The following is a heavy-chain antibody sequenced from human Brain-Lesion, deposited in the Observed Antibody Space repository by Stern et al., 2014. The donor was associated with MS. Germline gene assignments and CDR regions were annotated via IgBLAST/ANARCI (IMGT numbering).Heavy chain of an antibody. J-gene: IGHJ4*02. CDR3: ARDITGSSAYFAY. V-gene: IGHV3-9*01. CDR2: ISWNSGTI. Sequence: VQLVQSGGDLVQPGRSLRLSCAAFGFTFDDYAMHWVRQGPGKGLEGVAGISWNSGTIGYADSVKGRFTTSRDNAYSSLYLQMNSLRPEDTALYYCARDITGSSAYFAYWGQGTLGTVSS. D-gene: IGHD1-14*01. CDR1: GFTFDDYA.